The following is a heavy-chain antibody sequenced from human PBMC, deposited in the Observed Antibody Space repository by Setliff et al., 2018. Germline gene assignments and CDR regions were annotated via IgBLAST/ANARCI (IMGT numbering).Heavy chain of an antibody. D-gene: IGHD3-10*01. CDR3: ARHLLVQGTYHFDY. J-gene: IGHJ4*02. CDR1: GGSISSGSYY. V-gene: IGHV4-39*01. CDR2: MYYSGST. Sequence: SETLSLTCSVSGGSISSGSYYWGWIRQSPGKGLEWIGSMYYSGSTYYNPSLKGLVTLSVDTTKNQFSLKLTSMTAADTAVYFCARHLLVQGTYHFDYWGQGSPVTVSS.